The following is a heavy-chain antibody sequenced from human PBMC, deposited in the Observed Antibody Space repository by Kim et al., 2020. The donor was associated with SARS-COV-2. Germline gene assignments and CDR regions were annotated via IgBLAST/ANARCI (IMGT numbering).Heavy chain of an antibody. CDR3: AKSHKYYYGSGTSDAFDI. D-gene: IGHD3-10*01. CDR1: GFTFSSYA. Sequence: GGSLRLSCAASGFTFSSYAMSWVRQAPGKGLEWVSAISGSGGSTYYADSVKGRFTISRDNSKNTLYLQMNSLRAEDTAVYYCAKSHKYYYGSGTSDAFDIWGQGTMVTVSS. V-gene: IGHV3-23*01. CDR2: ISGSGGST. J-gene: IGHJ3*02.